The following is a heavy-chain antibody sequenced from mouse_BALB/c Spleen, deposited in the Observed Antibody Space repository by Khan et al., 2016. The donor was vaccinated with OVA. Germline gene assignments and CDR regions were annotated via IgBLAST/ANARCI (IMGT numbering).Heavy chain of an antibody. V-gene: IGHV1S135*01. Sequence: EVQLQQSGPELMKPGASVKISCKASGYSFTTYYIHWIMQSHGKSLEWIGYIDPFSGGTTYNQKFKGKATLTVDKSSSTAYIHFSNLTSEDSSVYYCTRHVYVAWFTYWGQGTLVTVSA. CDR1: GYSFTTYY. CDR3: TRHVYVAWFTY. J-gene: IGHJ3*01. D-gene: IGHD2-2*01. CDR2: IDPFSGGT.